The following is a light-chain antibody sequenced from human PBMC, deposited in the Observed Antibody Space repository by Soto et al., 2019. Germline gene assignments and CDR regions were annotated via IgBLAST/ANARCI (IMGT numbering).Light chain of an antibody. V-gene: IGKV3-15*01. CDR2: GAS. CDR1: QSVSTN. Sequence: EIVMTQSPATLSVSPGERATLSCRASQSVSTNLAWYQLKPGQAPRLLIFGASSRATGIPARFSGSGSGTEFTLTISSLQSEDFAVYYCQQYTYWPLTFGQGTKVEIK. J-gene: IGKJ1*01. CDR3: QQYTYWPLT.